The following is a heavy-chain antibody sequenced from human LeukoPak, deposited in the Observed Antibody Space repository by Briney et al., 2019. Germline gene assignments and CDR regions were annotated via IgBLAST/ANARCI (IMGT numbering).Heavy chain of an antibody. D-gene: IGHD2-15*01. CDR2: IYYSGST. J-gene: IGHJ4*02. Sequence: SETLSLTCTVSGGSISSYYWSWIRQPPGKGLEWIGHIYYSGSTNYNPSLKSRVTISVDTSKNQFSLKLSSVTAADTAVYYCAMRGTSDYWGQGTLATVSS. V-gene: IGHV4-59*08. CDR3: AMRGTSDY. CDR1: GGSISSYY.